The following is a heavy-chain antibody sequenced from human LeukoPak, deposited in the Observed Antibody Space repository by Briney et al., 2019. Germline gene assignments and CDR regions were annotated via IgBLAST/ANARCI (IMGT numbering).Heavy chain of an antibody. CDR2: IYPGDSDT. CDR1: GYSFTSYW. V-gene: IGHV5-51*01. CDR3: ARRRHCTGGSCEDFDY. D-gene: IGHD2-15*01. J-gene: IGHJ4*02. Sequence: GESLKISCKGSGYSFTSYWIGWVRQMPGMGLEWMGIIYPGDSDTRYSPSFQGQVTISADKSISTAYLQWSSLKASDTAMYYCARRRHCTGGSCEDFDYWGQGTLVTVSS.